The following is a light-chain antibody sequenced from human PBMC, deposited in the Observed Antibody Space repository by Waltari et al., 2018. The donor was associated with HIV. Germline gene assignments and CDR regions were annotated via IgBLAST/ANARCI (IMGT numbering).Light chain of an antibody. CDR3: CSYAGSSNVV. V-gene: IGLV2-23*02. Sequence: QSALTQSASVSGSPGQSITIPCTGTSTHLGSYNLVSWYQQHPGKAPKVIIYEVNKRPSGVSNRFSGSTSGSTASLTISGLQAEDEADYYCCSYAGSSNVVFGGGTKLTVL. CDR2: EVN. CDR1: STHLGSYNL. J-gene: IGLJ2*01.